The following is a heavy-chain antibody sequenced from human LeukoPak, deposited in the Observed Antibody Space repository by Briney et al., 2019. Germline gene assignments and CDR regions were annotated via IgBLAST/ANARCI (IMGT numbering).Heavy chain of an antibody. CDR1: GGTFSSYA. V-gene: IGHV1-69*05. CDR2: IIPIFGTA. CDR3: ARDKNPGYSYGYVGDY. D-gene: IGHD5-18*01. J-gene: IGHJ4*02. Sequence: GSSVKVSCKASGGTFSSYAISWVRQAPGQGLEWMGRIIPIFGTANYAQKFQGRVTITTDESTSTAYMELSSLRSEDTAVYYCARDKNPGYSYGYVGDYWGQGTLATVSS.